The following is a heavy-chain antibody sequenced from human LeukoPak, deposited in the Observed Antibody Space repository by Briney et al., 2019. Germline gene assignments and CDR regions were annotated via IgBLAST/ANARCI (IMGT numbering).Heavy chain of an antibody. J-gene: IGHJ4*02. CDR3: ARKGVAAGLDY. V-gene: IGHV4-59*01. CDR2: IYSSGST. Sequence: PSETLSLTCVVSGGSISSFYWSWIRQPPGKALEWIGYIYSSGSTSYNPSLKSRVTISVDTSKNQFSLRLSSVTAADTAVYYCARKGVAAGLDYWGQGTLATVSS. D-gene: IGHD6-13*01. CDR1: GGSISSFY.